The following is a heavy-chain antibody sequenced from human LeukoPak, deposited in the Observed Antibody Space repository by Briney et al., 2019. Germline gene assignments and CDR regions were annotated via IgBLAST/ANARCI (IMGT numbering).Heavy chain of an antibody. CDR1: GYTFTSYY. CDR3: AREDGCSSTSCYEAFDI. V-gene: IGHV1-46*01. J-gene: IGHJ3*02. CDR2: INPSGGST. Sequence: ASVKDSCKASGYTFTSYYMHWVRQAPGQGLEWMGIINPSGGSTSYAQKFQGRVTMTRDTSTSTVYMELSSLRSEDTAVYYCAREDGCSSTSCYEAFDIWGQGTMVTVSS. D-gene: IGHD2-2*01.